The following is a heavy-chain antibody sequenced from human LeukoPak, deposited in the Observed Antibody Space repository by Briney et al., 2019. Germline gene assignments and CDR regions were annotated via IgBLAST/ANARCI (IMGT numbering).Heavy chain of an antibody. V-gene: IGHV1-69*04. CDR3: ARELTTVTTLYYYHGMDV. D-gene: IGHD4-17*01. Sequence: SVKVSCKASGGTFSSYAISWVRQAPGQGLEWMGRIIPTLGIANYAQKFQGRVTITADKSTSTAYMELSSLRSEDTAVYYCARELTTVTTLYYYHGMDVWGQGTTVTVSS. J-gene: IGHJ6*02. CDR1: GGTFSSYA. CDR2: IIPTLGIA.